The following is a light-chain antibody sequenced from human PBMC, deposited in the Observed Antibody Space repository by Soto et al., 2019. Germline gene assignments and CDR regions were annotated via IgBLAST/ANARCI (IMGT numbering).Light chain of an antibody. Sequence: EIVLTQSPATLSLSPGEGATLSCRASQSVSTYLGWYQQKPGQAPRLLIYDASNRATGIPTRFSGSGSGTDFTLTISSLDPEDFAVYYRQQRSEWPLTFGGGTKVEIK. CDR2: DAS. J-gene: IGKJ4*01. CDR3: QQRSEWPLT. CDR1: QSVSTY. V-gene: IGKV3-11*01.